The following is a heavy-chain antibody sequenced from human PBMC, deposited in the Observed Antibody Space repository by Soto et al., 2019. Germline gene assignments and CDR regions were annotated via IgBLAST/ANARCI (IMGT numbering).Heavy chain of an antibody. V-gene: IGHV3-23*01. CDR2: ISGGGDRT. D-gene: IGHD2-2*01. CDR3: ARKVLGSTSRPDWWYFDL. Sequence: EVQLLESGGGLVQPGGSLRLSCVGSGFTFINYAMHWVRQTPGKGLEWVSGISGGGDRTFDADSVKGRFTISRDNSKNTVNLQMNSLRADDTAVYYCARKVLGSTSRPDWWYFDLWGRGTLVTVSS. J-gene: IGHJ2*01. CDR1: GFTFINYA.